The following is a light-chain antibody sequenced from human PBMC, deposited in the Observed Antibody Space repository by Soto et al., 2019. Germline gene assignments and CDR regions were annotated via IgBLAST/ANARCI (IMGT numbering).Light chain of an antibody. CDR2: GAS. V-gene: IGKV3-20*01. Sequence: EIVLTQSPGTLSLSPGERATLSCRASQSVSSSYLAWYQQKPGQAPRLLIYGASSRPTGIPDRFSGSGSGTDFTLTISRLEPEDFAVYYCQQYGSSSTCGQGTRL. CDR3: QQYGSSST. J-gene: IGKJ5*01. CDR1: QSVSSSY.